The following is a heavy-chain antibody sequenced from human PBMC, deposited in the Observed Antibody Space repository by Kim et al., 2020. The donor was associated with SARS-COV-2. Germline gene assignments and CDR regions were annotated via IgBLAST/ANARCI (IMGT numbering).Heavy chain of an antibody. V-gene: IGHV3-21*03. CDR2: ISSVGNFI. J-gene: IGHJ5*02. Sequence: GGSLRLSCAGSGVSFNNYYINWVRQTPGKGLEWVAAISSVGNFIYYADSAKGRFTISRDHAKNSVYLQMNRLRLEDTSLYYCASEPGGENFFLSWGQGT. D-gene: IGHD2-21*01. CDR3: ASEPGGENFFLS. CDR1: GVSFNNYY.